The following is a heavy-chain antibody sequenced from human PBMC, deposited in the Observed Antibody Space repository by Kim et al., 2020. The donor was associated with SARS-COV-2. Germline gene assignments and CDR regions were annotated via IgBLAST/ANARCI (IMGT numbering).Heavy chain of an antibody. CDR2: IYPGDSDT. CDR1: GYSFTSYW. CDR3: ARLVVVPAASQNWFDP. V-gene: IGHV5-51*01. D-gene: IGHD2-2*01. Sequence: GESLKISCKGSGYSFTSYWIGWVRQMPGKGLEWMGIIYPGDSDTRYSPSFQGQVTISADKSISTAYLQWSSLKASDTAMYYCARLVVVPAASQNWFDPWGQGTLVTVSS. J-gene: IGHJ5*02.